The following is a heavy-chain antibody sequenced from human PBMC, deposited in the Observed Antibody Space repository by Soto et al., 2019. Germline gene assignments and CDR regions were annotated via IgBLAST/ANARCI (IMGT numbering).Heavy chain of an antibody. V-gene: IGHV4-34*01. J-gene: IGHJ4*02. CDR1: GESFSDYY. CDR2: INHSGTT. CDR3: ARRISVLPIDY. Sequence: QVQLHQWGAGLLKPSETLSLTCAVYGESFSDYYWTWIRQPPGKGLEWIGEINHSGTTNYNPSLKSXXTXLXDTSRNQFSLKVNSVTAADTAVYYCARRISVLPIDYWGQGTQVTVSS.